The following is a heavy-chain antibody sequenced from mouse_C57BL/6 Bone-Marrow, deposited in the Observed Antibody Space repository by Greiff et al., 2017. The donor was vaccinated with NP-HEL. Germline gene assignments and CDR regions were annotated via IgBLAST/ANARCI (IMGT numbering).Heavy chain of an antibody. CDR3: ARHTTTGYAMDY. V-gene: IGHV5-9*01. Sequence: EVQGVESGGGLVKPGGSLKLSCAASGFTFSSYTMSWVRQTPEKRLEWVATISGGGGNTYYPDSVKGRFTISRDNAKNTLYLQMSSLRSEDTALYYCARHTTTGYAMDYWGQGTSVTVSS. CDR1: GFTFSSYT. J-gene: IGHJ4*01. CDR2: ISGGGGNT. D-gene: IGHD1-1*01.